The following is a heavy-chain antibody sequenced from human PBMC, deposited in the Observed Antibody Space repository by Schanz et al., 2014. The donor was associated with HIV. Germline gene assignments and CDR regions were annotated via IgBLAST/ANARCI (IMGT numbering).Heavy chain of an antibody. CDR3: ANDPELTTITGYFDS. Sequence: EVQLGESGGGLVQPGRSLRLSCAASGFTFDDYAMHWVRQVPGKGLEWVSSISAGGRDTYYADSVKGRFTISRDNSKNTLYLQMNRLRAEDTALYFCANDPELTTITGYFDSWGQGTLVTVSS. CDR1: GFTFDDYA. D-gene: IGHD4-4*01. CDR2: ISAGGRDT. V-gene: IGHV3-23*04. J-gene: IGHJ4*02.